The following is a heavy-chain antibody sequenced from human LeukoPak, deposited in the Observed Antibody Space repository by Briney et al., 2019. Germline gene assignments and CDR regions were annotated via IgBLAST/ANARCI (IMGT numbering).Heavy chain of an antibody. CDR3: ARLNANFDY. J-gene: IGHJ4*02. Sequence: SETLSLTCTVSGGSISSYYWSWIRQPPGKGLEWIGEIYHSGSTNYNPSLKSRVTISVDKSKNQFSLKLSSVTAADTAVYYCARLNANFDYWGQGTLVTVSS. CDR2: IYHSGST. V-gene: IGHV4-59*12. CDR1: GGSISSYY.